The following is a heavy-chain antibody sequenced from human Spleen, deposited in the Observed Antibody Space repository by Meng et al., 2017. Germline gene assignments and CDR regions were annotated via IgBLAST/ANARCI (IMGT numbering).Heavy chain of an antibody. CDR3: AREYYYGSGMDS. V-gene: IGHV3-11*01. D-gene: IGHD3-10*01. CDR2: ISSSGSII. J-gene: IGHJ5*01. CDR1: GFTFSDYH. Sequence: QAQLVGSGGGLVKPGGSLRLSCAASGFTFSDYHMNWIRQAPGKGLEWISYISSSGSIIYSADSLKGRFTIPRDNANNLLSLQMTSLRAEDTAIYYCAREYYYGSGMDSWGQGTLVTVSS.